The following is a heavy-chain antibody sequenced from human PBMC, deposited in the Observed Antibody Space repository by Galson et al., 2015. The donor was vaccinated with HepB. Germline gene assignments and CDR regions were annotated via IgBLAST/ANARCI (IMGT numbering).Heavy chain of an antibody. J-gene: IGHJ4*02. D-gene: IGHD2-2*01. CDR3: ARGAPPWERQLPFDF. V-gene: IGHV1-18*04. CDR1: GYTFTSYG. Sequence: CKASGYTFTSYGISWVRQAPGQGLEWMGWISAYNGNTNYAQKLQGRVTMTTDTSTSTAYMELRSLRSDDTAVYYCARGAPPWERQLPFDFCAQGTLLT. CDR2: ISAYNGNT.